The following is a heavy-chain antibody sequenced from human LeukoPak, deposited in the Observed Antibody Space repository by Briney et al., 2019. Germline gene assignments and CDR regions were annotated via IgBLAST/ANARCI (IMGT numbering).Heavy chain of an antibody. J-gene: IGHJ4*02. V-gene: IGHV4-39*01. CDR2: IYYSGST. CDR3: ASIPNTVVKGC. Sequence: SETLSLTCTVSGGSISSSSYYWGWIRQPPGKGLEWIGSIYYSGSTYYNPSLKSRVTISVDTSKNQFSLKLSSVTAADTAVYYCASIPNTVVKGCWGQGTLVTVSS. CDR1: GGSISSSSYY. D-gene: IGHD3-22*01.